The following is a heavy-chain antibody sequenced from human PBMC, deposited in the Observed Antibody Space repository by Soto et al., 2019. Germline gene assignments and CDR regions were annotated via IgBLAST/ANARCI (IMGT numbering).Heavy chain of an antibody. CDR2: IYWDDDT. CDR3: AHVGGLEQWLYRRDH. Sequence: QITLKESGPSLVKPTQTLTLTCTISGFSLTTTGVGVVWIRQPPGKALEWLALIYWDDDTHYSPSLRSRLTVTKDTTTHQVVLTPTHVDPADTGTYFCAHVGGLEQWLYRRDHWGQGTLVTASS. J-gene: IGHJ4*02. D-gene: IGHD6-19*01. CDR1: GFSLTTTGVG. V-gene: IGHV2-5*02.